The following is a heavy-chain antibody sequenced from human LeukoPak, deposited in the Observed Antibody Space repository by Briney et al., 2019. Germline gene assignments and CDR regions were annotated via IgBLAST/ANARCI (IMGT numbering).Heavy chain of an antibody. D-gene: IGHD2-15*01. CDR3: ARDYCSGGSCSDAFDI. CDR1: GFTFSDYY. Sequence: GGSLRLSCAAPGFTFSDYYMSWIRQAPGKGLEWVSYISSSSSYTNYADSVKGRFTISRDNAKNSLYLQMNSLRAEDTAVYYCARDYCSGGSCSDAFDIWGQGTMVTVSS. CDR2: ISSSSSYT. V-gene: IGHV3-11*06. J-gene: IGHJ3*02.